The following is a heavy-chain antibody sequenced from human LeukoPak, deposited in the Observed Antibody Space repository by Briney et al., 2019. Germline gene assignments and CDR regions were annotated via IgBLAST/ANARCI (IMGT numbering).Heavy chain of an antibody. V-gene: IGHV3-30*18. D-gene: IGHD6-6*01. CDR2: ISYDGSNK. J-gene: IGHJ4*02. CDR3: AKGLIAARLTPFDY. Sequence: GRSLRLSCAASGFTFSSYGMHWVRQAPGKGLEWVAVISYDGSNKYYADPVKGRFTISRDNSKNTLYLQMNSLRAEDTAVYYCAKGLIAARLTPFDYWGQGTLVTVSS. CDR1: GFTFSSYG.